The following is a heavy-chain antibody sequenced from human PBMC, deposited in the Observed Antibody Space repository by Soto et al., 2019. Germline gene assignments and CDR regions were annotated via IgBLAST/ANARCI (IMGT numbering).Heavy chain of an antibody. CDR2: IYYSGST. CDR1: GGSISSSSYY. D-gene: IGHD6-19*01. V-gene: IGHV4-39*01. Sequence: PSETLSLTCTVSGGSISSSSYYWGWIRQPPGKGLEWIGSIYYSGSTYYNPSLKSRVTISVDTSKNQFSLKLSSVTAADTAVYYCTRANSLQWLVPEDYWGQGTLVTVSS. J-gene: IGHJ4*02. CDR3: TRANSLQWLVPEDY.